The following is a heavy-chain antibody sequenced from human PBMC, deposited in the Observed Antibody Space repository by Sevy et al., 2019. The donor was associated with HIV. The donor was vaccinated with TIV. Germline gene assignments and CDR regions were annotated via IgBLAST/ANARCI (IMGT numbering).Heavy chain of an antibody. D-gene: IGHD3-22*01. CDR1: GFTFSNAW. V-gene: IGHV3-15*04. CDR2: IESKTDGGTT. CDR3: TSEDSSGYYCDAFDF. J-gene: IGHJ3*01. Sequence: EGSLRLSCAASGFTFSNAWMSWVRQAPGKALEWVGRIESKTDGGTTDYAAPVKGRFTISRDDSKNTLYLQMNSLKTADTAVYYCTSEDSSGYYCDAFDFWGQGTMVTVSS.